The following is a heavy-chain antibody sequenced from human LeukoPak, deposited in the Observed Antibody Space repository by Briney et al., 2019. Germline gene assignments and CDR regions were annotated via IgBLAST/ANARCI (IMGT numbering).Heavy chain of an antibody. CDR3: ARVRSSGWYEGHFDY. J-gene: IGHJ4*02. D-gene: IGHD6-19*01. V-gene: IGHV3-53*01. CDR1: GFTVSSNY. CDR2: IYSGGST. Sequence: GGSLRLSCAASGFTVSSNYRSWARQAPGKGLEWVSVIYSGGSTYYADSVKGRFTISRDNSKSTLYLQMNSLRAEDTAVYYCARVRSSGWYEGHFDYWGQGTLVTVSS.